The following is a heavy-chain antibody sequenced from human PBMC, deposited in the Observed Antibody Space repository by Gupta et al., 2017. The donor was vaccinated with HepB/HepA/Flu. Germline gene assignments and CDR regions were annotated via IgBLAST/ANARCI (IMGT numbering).Heavy chain of an antibody. D-gene: IGHD6-19*01. CDR2: INPNSGGT. V-gene: IGHV1-2*04. Sequence: QVQLVQSGAEVKKPGASVKVSCKASGYTFTGYYMHWVRQAPGQGLEWMGWINPNSGGTNYAQKFQGWVTMTRDTSISTAYMELSRLRSDDTAVYYCARDRSSGWPVAYYYYGMDVWGQGTTVTVSS. CDR3: ARDRSSGWPVAYYYYGMDV. J-gene: IGHJ6*02. CDR1: GYTFTGYY.